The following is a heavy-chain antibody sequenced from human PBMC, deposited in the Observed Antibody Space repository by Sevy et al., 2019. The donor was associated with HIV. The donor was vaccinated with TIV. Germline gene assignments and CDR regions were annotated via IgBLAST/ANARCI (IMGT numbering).Heavy chain of an antibody. J-gene: IGHJ5*02. D-gene: IGHD2-2*01. V-gene: IGHV3-11*06. Sequence: SLRLSCAASGFTFSDYYMSWIRQAPGKGLEWVSYISSSSSYTNYADSVKGRFTISRDNAKNSLYLQMNSRRAEDTAVYYCARDSGVPAAISWFDPWGQGTLVTVSS. CDR2: ISSSSSYT. CDR3: ARDSGVPAAISWFDP. CDR1: GFTFSDYY.